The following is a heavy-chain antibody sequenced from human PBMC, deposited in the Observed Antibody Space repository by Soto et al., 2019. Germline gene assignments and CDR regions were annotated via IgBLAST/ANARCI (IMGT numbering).Heavy chain of an antibody. CDR2: INPNSGGT. V-gene: IGHV1-2*04. D-gene: IGHD6-13*01. J-gene: IGHJ6*02. CDR1: GGTFTGYY. CDR3: AREYRHIAAAGGYGMDV. Sequence: ASVKVSCKASGGTFTGYYMHWVRQAPGQGLEWMGWINPNSGGTNYAQKFQGWVTMTRDTSISTAYMELSRLRSDDTAVYYCAREYRHIAAAGGYGMDVWGQGTTVTVSS.